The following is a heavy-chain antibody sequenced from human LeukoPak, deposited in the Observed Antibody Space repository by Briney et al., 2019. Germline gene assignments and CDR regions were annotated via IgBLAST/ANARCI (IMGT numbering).Heavy chain of an antibody. D-gene: IGHD6-19*01. CDR3: ARGYSSGWYDY. V-gene: IGHV4-59*01. CDR1: GGSISSYY. J-gene: IGHJ4*02. Sequence: SETLSLTCTVSGGSISSYYWSWIRQPPGKGLEWIGYIYYSGSTNYNPSLKSRVTISVDTSKNQFSLKLSSVTAADTAVYYCARGYSSGWYDYWGQGTLVTVSS. CDR2: IYYSGST.